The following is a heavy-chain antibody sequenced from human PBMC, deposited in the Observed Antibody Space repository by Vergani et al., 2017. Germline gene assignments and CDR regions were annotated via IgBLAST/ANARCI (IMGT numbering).Heavy chain of an antibody. J-gene: IGHJ6*03. Sequence: QLQLQESGPGLVKPSETLSLTCTVSGGSISSSSYYWGWIRQPPGKGLEWIGSIYYSGSTDYNPSLKSRVTISVDTSKNQFSLKLSSVTAADTAVYYCARHYPNMKGAYYYYMDVWGKGTTVTVSS. CDR1: GGSISSSSYY. CDR2: IYYSGST. V-gene: IGHV4-39*01. D-gene: IGHD3-16*01. CDR3: ARHYPNMKGAYYYYMDV.